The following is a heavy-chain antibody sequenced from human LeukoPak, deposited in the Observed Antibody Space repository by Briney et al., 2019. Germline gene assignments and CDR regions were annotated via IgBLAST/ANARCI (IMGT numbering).Heavy chain of an antibody. V-gene: IGHV3-66*01. J-gene: IGHJ4*02. CDR3: AITMVRGVGNYY. CDR2: IYSGGST. D-gene: IGHD3-10*01. CDR1: GFTVSSNY. Sequence: GGSLRLSCAASGFTVSSNYMSWVRQAPGKGLEWVSVIYSGGSTYYADSVKGRFTISRDNSKNTLYLQMNSLRAEDTAVYYCAITMVRGVGNYYWGQGTLVTVSS.